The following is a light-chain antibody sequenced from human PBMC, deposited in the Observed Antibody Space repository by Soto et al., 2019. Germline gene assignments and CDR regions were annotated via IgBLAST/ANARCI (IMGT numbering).Light chain of an antibody. CDR2: EVT. CDR1: SSDVGGYNY. CDR3: TSYTSSTTLYVV. V-gene: IGLV2-14*01. J-gene: IGLJ2*01. Sequence: QSALTQPASVSASPGQSITISCTGNSSDVGGYNYVSWYQQHPGRAPKLIIYEVTYRPSGVSNRFSGSKSGNTASLTISGLQAEDEADYYCTSYTSSTTLYVVFGGGTKVTVL.